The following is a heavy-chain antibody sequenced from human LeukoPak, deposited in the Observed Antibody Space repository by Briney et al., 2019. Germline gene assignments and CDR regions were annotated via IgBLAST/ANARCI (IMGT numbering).Heavy chain of an antibody. Sequence: GESLKISCKASGYSFTNYWIAWVRQMPGKGLEWMGMIYPGDSDTRYSPSFQGQVTISADKSINTAYLQWASLKASDTAMYHCARQPRYATGRFSDYWGQGTLVTVSS. CDR2: IYPGDSDT. CDR1: GYSFTNYW. CDR3: ARQPRYATGRFSDY. V-gene: IGHV5-51*01. D-gene: IGHD2-2*01. J-gene: IGHJ4*02.